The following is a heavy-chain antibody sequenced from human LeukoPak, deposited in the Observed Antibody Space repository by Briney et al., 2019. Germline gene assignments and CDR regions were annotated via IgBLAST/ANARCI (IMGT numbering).Heavy chain of an antibody. Sequence: PSQTLSLTCTVSGGSISSGGYYWSWIRQHPGKGLEWIGYIYYSGSTYYNPSLKSRVTISVDTSKNQFSLKLSSVTAADTAVYYCARVEWCSSTSCYWFDPWGQGTLVTVSS. V-gene: IGHV4-31*03. CDR2: IYYSGST. D-gene: IGHD2-2*01. CDR1: GGSISSGGYY. J-gene: IGHJ5*02. CDR3: ARVEWCSSTSCYWFDP.